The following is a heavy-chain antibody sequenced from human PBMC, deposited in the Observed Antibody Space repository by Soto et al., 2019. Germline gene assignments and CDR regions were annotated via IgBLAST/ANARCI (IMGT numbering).Heavy chain of an antibody. CDR3: ARLYYGSGSYNWIDL. CDR2: IYHRGNT. CDR1: GCSISSGNW. V-gene: IGHV4-4*02. J-gene: IGHJ5*02. Sequence: QVQLQESGPGQVKPSGTLSLTCAVSGCSISSGNWWPCVRQPPGKGLEWIGEIYHRGNTNYNPSLKSRVAMSVDKSNNQFALNLTSVPAADTAVYYCARLYYGSGSYNWIDLWGQGTLVTVSS. D-gene: IGHD3-10*01.